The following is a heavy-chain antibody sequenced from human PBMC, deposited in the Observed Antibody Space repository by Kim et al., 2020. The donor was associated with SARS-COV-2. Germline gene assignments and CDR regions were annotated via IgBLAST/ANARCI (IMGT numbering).Heavy chain of an antibody. V-gene: IGHV3-30*04. D-gene: IGHD1-20*01. CDR2: ISNNGEKK. Sequence: GGSLRLSCAASGFTFNAFALNWVRQAPGAGLEWLAVISNNGEKKHYADSVKGRVTVSRDNSMNTLYLQVNSLRIEDTAVYYCARVRYNWSDKPDAFAVWGQGTLVTVSS. J-gene: IGHJ3*01. CDR3: ARVRYNWSDKPDAFAV. CDR1: GFTFNAFA.